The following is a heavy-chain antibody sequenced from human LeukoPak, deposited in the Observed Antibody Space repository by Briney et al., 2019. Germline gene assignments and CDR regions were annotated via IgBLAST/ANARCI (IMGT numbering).Heavy chain of an antibody. CDR1: GGSISSYY. Sequence: SETLSLTCTVSGGSISSYYWSWIRQPPGKGLEWIGYIYHSGSTYYNPSLKSRVTISVDRSKNQFSLKLSSVTAADTAVYYCARAVESWFDPWGQGTLVTVSS. V-gene: IGHV4-59*12. CDR3: ARAVESWFDP. CDR2: IYHSGST. J-gene: IGHJ5*02.